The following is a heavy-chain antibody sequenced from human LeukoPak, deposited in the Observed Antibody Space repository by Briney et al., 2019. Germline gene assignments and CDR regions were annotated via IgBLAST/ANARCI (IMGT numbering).Heavy chain of an antibody. CDR3: AKTRVTMVRGAIDY. D-gene: IGHD3-10*01. CDR2: ISGSGGST. V-gene: IGHV3-23*01. Sequence: GGSLRLSCAASGFTFSSYAMSWVRQAPGEGLEWVSAISGSGGSTYYADSVKGRFTISRDNSKNTLYLQMNSLRAEDTAVYYCAKTRVTMVRGAIDYWGQGTLVTVSS. CDR1: GFTFSSYA. J-gene: IGHJ4*02.